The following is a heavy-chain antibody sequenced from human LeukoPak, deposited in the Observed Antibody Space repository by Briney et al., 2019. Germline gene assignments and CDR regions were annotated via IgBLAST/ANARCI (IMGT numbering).Heavy chain of an antibody. V-gene: IGHV4-61*08. CDR2: IYYTGST. CDR3: ARVQIRHATPDLVDTAMGDAFDI. D-gene: IGHD5-18*01. CDR1: GGSISSGGYY. Sequence: SETLSLTCTVSGGSISSGGYYWSWIRQPPGKGLEWIGYIYYTGSTNYNPSLESRVTISVDTSKNQFSLKLSSVTAADTAVYYCARVQIRHATPDLVDTAMGDAFDIWGQGTMVTVSS. J-gene: IGHJ3*02.